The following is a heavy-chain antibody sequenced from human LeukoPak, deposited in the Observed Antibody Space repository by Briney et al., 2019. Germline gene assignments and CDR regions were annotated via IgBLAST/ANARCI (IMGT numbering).Heavy chain of an antibody. CDR2: ISACNGNT. CDR1: GYTFTSYG. CDR3: ARDSVRHSSGWYGFDY. D-gene: IGHD6-19*01. J-gene: IGHJ4*02. Sequence: ASVKVSCKASGYTFTSYGISWVRQAPGQGLEWMGWISACNGNTNYAQKLQGRVTMTTDTSTSTAYMELRSLRSDDTAVYYCARDSVRHSSGWYGFDYWGQGTLVTVSS. V-gene: IGHV1-18*01.